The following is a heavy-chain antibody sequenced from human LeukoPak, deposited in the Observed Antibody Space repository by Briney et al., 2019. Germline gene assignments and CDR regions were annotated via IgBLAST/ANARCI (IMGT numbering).Heavy chain of an antibody. CDR1: GFTFSSYS. Sequence: TPGGSLRLSCAASGFTFSSYSMNWVRQAPGKGLEWVSSISSSSSYIYYADSVKGRFTISRDNAKNSLYLQMHSLRAEDTALYYWAGDRHVVVTATFDYWGQGTLVTVTS. CDR2: ISSSSSYI. J-gene: IGHJ4*02. CDR3: AGDRHVVVTATFDY. V-gene: IGHV3-21*01. D-gene: IGHD2-21*02.